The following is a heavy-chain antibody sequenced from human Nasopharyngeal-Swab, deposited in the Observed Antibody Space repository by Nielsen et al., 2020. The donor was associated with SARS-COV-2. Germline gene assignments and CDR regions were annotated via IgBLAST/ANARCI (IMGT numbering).Heavy chain of an antibody. CDR2: IWYDGSNK. V-gene: IGHV3-33*01. CDR1: GFTFSSYG. D-gene: IGHD2-2*01. J-gene: IGHJ4*02. CDR3: ARGVPAAAFDY. Sequence: GESLKISCAASGFTFSSYGMHWVRQAPGKGLEWVAVIWYDGSNKYYADSVKGRFTISRDNSKNTLYLQMNSLRAEDTAVYYCARGVPAAAFDYWGQGTLDTVSS.